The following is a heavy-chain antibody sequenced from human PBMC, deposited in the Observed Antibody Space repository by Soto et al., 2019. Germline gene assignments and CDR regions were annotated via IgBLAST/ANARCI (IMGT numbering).Heavy chain of an antibody. CDR2: IDYSGTA. V-gene: IGHV4-39*01. J-gene: IGHJ4*02. Sequence: KSSETLSLTCTVSSGSISVTNVFWGWVRQPPGKGLEWIGNIDYSGTAYFSPSLATRVTFHVDTSKNQLSLTLYSVTAADTAVYYCARITGRHLDYWGQGILVTVS. CDR3: ARITGRHLDY. D-gene: IGHD1-20*01. CDR1: SGSISVTNVF.